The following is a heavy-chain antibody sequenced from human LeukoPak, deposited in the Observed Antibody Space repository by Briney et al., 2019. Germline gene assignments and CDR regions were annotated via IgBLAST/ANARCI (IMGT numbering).Heavy chain of an antibody. D-gene: IGHD4-23*01. V-gene: IGHV3-53*01. CDR1: GFTVSSNY. Sequence: GGSLRLSCAASGFTVSSNYMSWVRQAPGKGLEWVSVIYSGGSTYYADSVKGRFTISRDNSKNTLYLQMNSLRAEDTAVYYCARDNPLGGGSSGAFDIWGQGTMVTVSS. J-gene: IGHJ3*02. CDR2: IYSGGST. CDR3: ARDNPLGGGSSGAFDI.